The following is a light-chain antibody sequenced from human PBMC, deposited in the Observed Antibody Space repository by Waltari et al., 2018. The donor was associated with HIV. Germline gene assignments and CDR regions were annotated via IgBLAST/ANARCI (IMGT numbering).Light chain of an antibody. CDR2: GAS. V-gene: IGKV3-20*01. CDR1: QSVISNY. J-gene: IGKJ1*01. Sequence: NVLTESLGPRSLSPGERATLSCRASQSVISNYFAWYQQKPGQPPRLLIYGASARATGIPDRFSGSGSWTDFTLTISRLEPEDSAVYYCQQYVSSPTFGQGTKVEIK. CDR3: QQYVSSPT.